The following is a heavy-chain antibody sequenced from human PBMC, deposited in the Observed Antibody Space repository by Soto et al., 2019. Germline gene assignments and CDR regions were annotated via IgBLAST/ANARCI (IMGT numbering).Heavy chain of an antibody. D-gene: IGHD6-19*01. J-gene: IGHJ4*02. Sequence: QITLKESGPTLVKPTQTLTLTCTFSGFSLTTSAVGVGWIRQPPGKGLEWLALLYWNDDNKYSPSMRNRLTLNKDTSKNQVVLTMTNMDPADTATYYCAHGSGWLFDYWGQGTLVTVSS. V-gene: IGHV2-5*01. CDR3: AHGSGWLFDY. CDR1: GFSLTTSAVG. CDR2: LYWNDDN.